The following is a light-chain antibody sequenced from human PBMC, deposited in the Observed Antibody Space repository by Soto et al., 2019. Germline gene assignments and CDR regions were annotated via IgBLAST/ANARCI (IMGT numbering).Light chain of an antibody. CDR3: CSYAGSTRYV. CDR2: DVS. J-gene: IGLJ1*01. CDR1: SSDVGGYNY. Sequence: QSALAKPRSVSGSPGQSVTISCTGTSSDVGGYNYVSWYQQHPGKAPKVMIYDVSERPSGVPDRFAGSKSGNTASLTISGLQAEDEADYYCCSYAGSTRYVLGTGTKLTVL. V-gene: IGLV2-11*02.